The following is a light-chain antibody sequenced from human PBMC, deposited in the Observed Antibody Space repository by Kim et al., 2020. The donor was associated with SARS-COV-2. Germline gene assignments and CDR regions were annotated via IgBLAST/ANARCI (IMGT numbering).Light chain of an antibody. Sequence: ELTQPPSASGTPGQRVTISCSGSSSNIGSNTVNWYQQLPGTAPKLLIYSNNQRPSGVPDRFSGSKSGTSASLPISGLQSEDEADYYCAAWDDSLNGPVFGGGTQLTVL. J-gene: IGLJ3*02. V-gene: IGLV1-44*01. CDR2: SNN. CDR1: SSNIGSNT. CDR3: AAWDDSLNGPV.